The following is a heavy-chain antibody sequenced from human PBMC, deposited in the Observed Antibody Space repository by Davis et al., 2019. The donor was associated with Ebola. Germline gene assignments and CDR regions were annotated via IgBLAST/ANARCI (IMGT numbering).Heavy chain of an antibody. V-gene: IGHV1-46*01. CDR1: GHTFTSYY. CDR2: INPSGGST. D-gene: IGHD6-13*01. J-gene: IGHJ6*02. Sequence: ASVTVSCKASGHTFTSYYMHWVRQAPGQGLEWMGIINPSGGSTSYAQKFQGRVTMTRDTSTSTVYMELSSLRSEDTAVYYCATDEAAAGTISLGMDVWGQGTTVTVSS. CDR3: ATDEAAAGTISLGMDV.